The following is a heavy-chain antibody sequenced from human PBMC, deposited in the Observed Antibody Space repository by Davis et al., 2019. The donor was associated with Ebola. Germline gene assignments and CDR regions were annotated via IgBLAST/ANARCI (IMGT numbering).Heavy chain of an antibody. CDR2: IKQDGSEK. CDR1: GFTFSSYS. J-gene: IGHJ4*02. D-gene: IGHD2-15*01. CDR3: AGPAVVVAASGY. V-gene: IGHV3-7*01. Sequence: GESLKISCAASGFTFSSYSMNWVRQAPGKGLEWVANIKQDGSEKYYVDSVKGRFTISRDNAKNSLYLQMNSLRAEDTAVYYCAGPAVVVAASGYWGQGTLVTVSS.